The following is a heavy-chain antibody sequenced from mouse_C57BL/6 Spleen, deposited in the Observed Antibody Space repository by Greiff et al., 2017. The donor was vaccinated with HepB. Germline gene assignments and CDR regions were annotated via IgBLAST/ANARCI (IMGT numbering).Heavy chain of an antibody. V-gene: IGHV5-16*01. D-gene: IGHD1-1*01. CDR2: INYDGSST. Sequence: DVKLVESEGGLVQPGSSMKLSCTASGFTFSDYYMAWVRQVPEKGLEWVANINYDGSSTYYLDSLKSRFIISRDNAKNILYLQMSSLKSEDTATYYCARGANYYGSSWFAYWGQGTLVTVSA. CDR1: GFTFSDYY. CDR3: ARGANYYGSSWFAY. J-gene: IGHJ3*01.